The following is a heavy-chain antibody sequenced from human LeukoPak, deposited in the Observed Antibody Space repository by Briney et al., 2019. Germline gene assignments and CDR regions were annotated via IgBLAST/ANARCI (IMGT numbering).Heavy chain of an antibody. CDR1: GGTFSSYA. CDR2: IIPIFGTA. Sequence: AASVKVSCKASGGTFSSYAISWVRQAPGQGLEWMGGIIPIFGTANYAQKFQGRVTITTDESTSTAYMELSSLRSEDTAVYYCAKYSSGQRYDYWGQGTLVTVSS. D-gene: IGHD6-19*01. V-gene: IGHV1-69*05. CDR3: AKYSSGQRYDY. J-gene: IGHJ4*02.